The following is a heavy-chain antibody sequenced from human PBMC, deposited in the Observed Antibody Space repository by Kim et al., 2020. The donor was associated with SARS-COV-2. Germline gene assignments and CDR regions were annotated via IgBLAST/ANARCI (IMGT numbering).Heavy chain of an antibody. Sequence: GGSLRLSSAASGFTFSSYGMHWVRQAPGKGLEWVAVISYDGSNKYYADSVKGRFTISRDNSKNTLYLQMNSLRAEDTAVYYCAKDRYFDLWGRGTLVTVS. CDR1: GFTFSSYG. CDR3: AKDRYFDL. CDR2: ISYDGSNK. V-gene: IGHV3-30*18. J-gene: IGHJ2*01.